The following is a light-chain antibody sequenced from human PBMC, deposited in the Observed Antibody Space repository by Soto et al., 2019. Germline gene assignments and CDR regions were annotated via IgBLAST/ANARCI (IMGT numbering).Light chain of an antibody. J-gene: IGKJ1*01. Sequence: IRVSQSASALSESVGAIVTFTCRASQTVSSWLAWYQQKPGKAPKLLIYKASTLKSGVPARFSGSGSGTEFTLTISSLQPDDFAAYYCQHYNSYSEAFGQGTKVDI. V-gene: IGKV1-5*03. CDR1: QTVSSW. CDR2: KAS. CDR3: QHYNSYSEA.